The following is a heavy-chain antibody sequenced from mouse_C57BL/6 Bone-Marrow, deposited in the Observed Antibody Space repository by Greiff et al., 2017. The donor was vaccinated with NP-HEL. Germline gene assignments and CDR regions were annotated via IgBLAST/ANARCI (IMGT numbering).Heavy chain of an antibody. Sequence: QVQLQQPGAELVRPGSSVKLSCKASGYTFTSYWMDWVKQRPGQGLEWIGNIYPSDSETHYNQKFKDKATLTVDKSSSTAYMQLSSLTSEDSAVYYCARGDDGVFFAYWGQGTLVTVSA. CDR3: ARGDDGVFFAY. CDR1: GYTFTSYW. J-gene: IGHJ3*01. V-gene: IGHV1-61*01. CDR2: IYPSDSET. D-gene: IGHD2-3*01.